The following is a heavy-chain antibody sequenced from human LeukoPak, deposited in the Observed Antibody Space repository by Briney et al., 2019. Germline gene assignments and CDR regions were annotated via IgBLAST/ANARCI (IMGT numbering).Heavy chain of an antibody. Sequence: ASVKVSCKASGYTFTSYYMHWVRQAPGQGLEWMGIINPSGGSTSYAQKFQGRVTMTRDMSTSTVYMELSSLRSEDTAVYCCARGGAVAFYYYYYMDVWGKGTTVTVSS. V-gene: IGHV1-46*01. CDR3: ARGGAVAFYYYYYMDV. J-gene: IGHJ6*03. D-gene: IGHD6-19*01. CDR2: INPSGGST. CDR1: GYTFTSYY.